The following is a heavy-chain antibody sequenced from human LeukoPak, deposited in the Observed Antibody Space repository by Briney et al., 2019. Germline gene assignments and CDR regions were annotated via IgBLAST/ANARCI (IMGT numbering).Heavy chain of an antibody. CDR3: AVAPLRQPWVDF. Sequence: GESLKISCKGSGYKFTSYWIGWVRQMPGKGLEWMGIIYPSDSDTRYSPSFQGQVTISADKSISTAYLQWSSLKASDSAMFYCAVAPLRQPWVDFWGQGTLVTVSS. CDR2: IYPSDSDT. V-gene: IGHV5-51*01. J-gene: IGHJ4*02. D-gene: IGHD1-1*01. CDR1: GYKFTSYW.